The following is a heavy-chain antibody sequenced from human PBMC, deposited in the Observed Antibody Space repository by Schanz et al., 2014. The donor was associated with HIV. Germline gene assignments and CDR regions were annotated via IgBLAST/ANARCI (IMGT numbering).Heavy chain of an antibody. Sequence: QMQLEESGGAVVRPGGSLRLSCAASGFDFSDAYMNWFRQAPGQRLEWLAQIDGGAGRIVRYADSVKGRFSISRDNGKRSVYLQMNSLRAEDTAVYYCASGVRGHYYYYAMDVWGQGTTVTVSS. J-gene: IGHJ6*02. V-gene: IGHV3-11*04. CDR2: IDGGAGRIV. CDR3: ASGVRGHYYYYAMDV. D-gene: IGHD3-16*01. CDR1: GFDFSDAY.